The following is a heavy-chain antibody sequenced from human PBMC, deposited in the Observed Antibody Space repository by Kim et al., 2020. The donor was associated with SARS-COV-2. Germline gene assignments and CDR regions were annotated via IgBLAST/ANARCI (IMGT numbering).Heavy chain of an antibody. V-gene: IGHV3-66*01. Sequence: GGSLRLSCAASGFTVSSNYMSWVRQAPGKGLEWVSVIYSGGSTYYADSVKGRFTISRDNSKNTLYLQMNSLRAEDTAVYYCARAPVRPRSGAGYYFDYWGQGTLVTVSS. CDR2: IYSGGST. J-gene: IGHJ4*02. CDR1: GFTVSSNY. D-gene: IGHD6-19*01. CDR3: ARAPVRPRSGAGYYFDY.